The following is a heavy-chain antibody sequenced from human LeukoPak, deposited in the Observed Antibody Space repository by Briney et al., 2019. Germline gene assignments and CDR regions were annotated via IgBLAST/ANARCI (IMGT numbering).Heavy chain of an antibody. CDR3: VRDSRYCSTSSCSD. V-gene: IGHV3-66*01. CDR1: GFTVSSNY. D-gene: IGHD2-8*01. CDR2: IYTGGNR. J-gene: IGHJ4*02. Sequence: GGSLRLSCAASGFTVSSNYMSWVRQAPGKGLEWVSTIYTGGNRFYADSVKGRFTVSRDSSKNTLYLQMSSLRAGDTAVYYCVRDSRYCSTSSCSDWGQGTLVTVSS.